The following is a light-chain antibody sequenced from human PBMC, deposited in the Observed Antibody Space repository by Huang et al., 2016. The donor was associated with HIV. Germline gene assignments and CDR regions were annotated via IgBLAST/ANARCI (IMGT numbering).Light chain of an antibody. CDR3: QQYNKWPPYT. Sequence: EIVLTQSPPTLSVSPGETATLSCRASQNVRDKLAWYQQRPGQPPRLRIHGASTRATGIPARFSGSVSGTEFTLTISSLQSEDFAVYHCQQYNKWPPYTFGQGTKVEIK. CDR2: GAS. V-gene: IGKV3-15*01. CDR1: QNVRDK. J-gene: IGKJ2*01.